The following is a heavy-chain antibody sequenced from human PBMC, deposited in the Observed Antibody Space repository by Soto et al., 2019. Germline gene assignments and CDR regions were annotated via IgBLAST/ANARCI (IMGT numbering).Heavy chain of an antibody. CDR2: IWYDGSNK. CDR3: AREGDYYDSSGYLGAFDI. V-gene: IGHV3-33*01. CDR1: GFTFSSYG. J-gene: IGHJ3*02. D-gene: IGHD3-22*01. Sequence: GSLRLSCAASGFTFSSYGMHWVRQAPGKGLEWVAVIWYDGSNKYYADSVKGRFTISRDNSKNTLYLQMNSLRAEDTAVYYCAREGDYYDSSGYLGAFDIWGQGTMVTVSS.